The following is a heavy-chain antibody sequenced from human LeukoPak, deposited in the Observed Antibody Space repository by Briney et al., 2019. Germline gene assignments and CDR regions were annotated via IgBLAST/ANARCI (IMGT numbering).Heavy chain of an antibody. D-gene: IGHD3-10*02. J-gene: IGHJ6*04. CDR3: AELGITMIGGV. V-gene: IGHV3-7*01. CDR1: EFTFGNFW. CDR2: IKEDGSDK. Sequence: SGGSLRLSCAASEFTFGNFWMTWVRQAPGKGLEWVANIKEDGSDKYYVDSVKGRFTIYRDNARTSLYLQMNSLRAEDTAVYYCAELGITMIGGVWGKGTTVTISS.